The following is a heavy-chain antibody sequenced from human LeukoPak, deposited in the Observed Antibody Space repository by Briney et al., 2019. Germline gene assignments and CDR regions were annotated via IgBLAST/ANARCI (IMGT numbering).Heavy chain of an antibody. CDR2: ISSGGSTI. V-gene: IGHV3-11*01. CDR1: GFTFSDYY. J-gene: IGHJ4*02. CDR3: ARGKHRLRLGELSPDY. D-gene: IGHD3-16*02. Sequence: GGSLRLSCAASGFTFSDYYMNWIRQAPGKGLEWVSYISSGGSTIHYADSVKGRFTISRDNAKNSLYLQMNSLRAEDTAVYYCARGKHRLRLGELSPDYWGQGTLVTVSS.